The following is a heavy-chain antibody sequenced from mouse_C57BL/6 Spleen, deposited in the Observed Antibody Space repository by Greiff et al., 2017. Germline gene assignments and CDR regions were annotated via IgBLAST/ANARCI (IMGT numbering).Heavy chain of an antibody. CDR1: GYTFTSYW. J-gene: IGHJ3*01. CDR3: ARGLRFSWFAY. D-gene: IGHD1-1*01. Sequence: VQLQQPGAELVRPGTSVKLSCKASGYTFTSYWMHWVKQRPGQGLEWIGVIDPSDSYTNYNQKFKGKATLTVDTSSSTAYMQLSSLTSEDSAVYYCARGLRFSWFAYWGQGTLVTVSA. CDR2: IDPSDSYT. V-gene: IGHV1-59*01.